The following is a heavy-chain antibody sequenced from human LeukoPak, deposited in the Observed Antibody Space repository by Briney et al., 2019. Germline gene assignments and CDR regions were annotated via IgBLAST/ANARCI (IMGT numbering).Heavy chain of an antibody. CDR3: TREGWELLRRDYYYYYMDV. V-gene: IGHV3-49*04. J-gene: IGHJ6*03. Sequence: GGSLRLSCTASGFTFGDYAMSWVRQAPGKGLEWVGFIRSKAYGGTTEYAASVKGRFTNSRDDSKSIAYLQMNSLKTEDTAVYYCTREGWELLRRDYYYYYMDVWGKGTAVTISS. CDR1: GFTFGDYA. CDR2: IRSKAYGGTT. D-gene: IGHD1-26*01.